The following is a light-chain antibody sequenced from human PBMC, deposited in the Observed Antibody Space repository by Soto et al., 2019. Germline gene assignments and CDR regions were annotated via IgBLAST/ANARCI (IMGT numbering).Light chain of an antibody. CDR1: QSVSSNY. CDR3: QQYGSSPRT. Sequence: EVVLTQFPGTLSLSPGERATLSCRASQSVSSNYLAWYQQKPGQAPRLLIYGASGRATGIPDRFSGSGSGTDFTLTISRLEPEDFAVYYCQQYGSSPRTFGQGTKVEIK. V-gene: IGKV3-20*01. CDR2: GAS. J-gene: IGKJ1*01.